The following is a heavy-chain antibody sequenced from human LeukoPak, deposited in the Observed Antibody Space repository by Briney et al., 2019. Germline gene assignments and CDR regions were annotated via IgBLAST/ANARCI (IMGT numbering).Heavy chain of an antibody. J-gene: IGHJ4*02. Sequence: GGSLRLSCAASGFTFSDYYMSWIRQAPGKGLEWVSYISSSGSTIYYADSVKGRFTTSRDNAKNSLYLQMNSLRAEDTAVYYCARDAEYYDSSGYFDYWGQGTLVTVSS. CDR1: GFTFSDYY. CDR3: ARDAEYYDSSGYFDY. V-gene: IGHV3-11*01. D-gene: IGHD3-22*01. CDR2: ISSSGSTI.